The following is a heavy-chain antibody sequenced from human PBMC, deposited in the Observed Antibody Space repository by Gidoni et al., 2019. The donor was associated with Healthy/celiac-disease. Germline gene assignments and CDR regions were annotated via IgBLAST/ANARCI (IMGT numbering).Heavy chain of an antibody. CDR2: ISYDGSNK. CDR3: ARGFEVNSWPPYYFDY. J-gene: IGHJ4*02. CDR1: GFTFSSYA. Sequence: QVQLVESGGGVVQPGRSLRLSCAASGFTFSSYAMHWVRQAPGKGLEWVAVISYDGSNKYYADSVKGRFTISRDNSKNTLYLQMNSLRAEDTAVYYCARGFEVNSWPPYYFDYWGQGTLVTVSS. D-gene: IGHD6-13*01. V-gene: IGHV3-30*04.